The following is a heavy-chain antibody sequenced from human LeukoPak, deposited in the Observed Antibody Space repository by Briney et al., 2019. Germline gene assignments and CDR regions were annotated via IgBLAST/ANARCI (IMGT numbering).Heavy chain of an antibody. CDR1: GGTFSSYA. J-gene: IGHJ5*02. Sequence: SVKVSCKASGGTFSSYAISWVRQAPGQGLEWMGGIIPIFGTANYAQKFQGRVTITTDESTSTAYMELSSLRSEDTAVYYCAIHSTRYCSGGSCLSRDWFDPWGQGTVVTVSS. CDR2: IIPIFGTA. V-gene: IGHV1-69*05. CDR3: AIHSTRYCSGGSCLSRDWFDP. D-gene: IGHD2-15*01.